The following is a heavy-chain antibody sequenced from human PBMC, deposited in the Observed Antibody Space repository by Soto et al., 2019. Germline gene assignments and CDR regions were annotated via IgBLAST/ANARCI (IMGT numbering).Heavy chain of an antibody. V-gene: IGHV3-30*18. D-gene: IGHD2-15*01. CDR3: AKDSEYCSGGSCSFYYYYGMDV. CDR2: ISYDGSNK. J-gene: IGHJ6*02. Sequence: GGSLRLSCAASGFTFSSYGMHWVRQAPGKGLEWVAVISYDGSNKYYADTVKGRFTISRDNSKNTLYLQMNSLRAEDTAVYYCAKDSEYCSGGSCSFYYYYGMDVWGQGTTVTVSS. CDR1: GFTFSSYG.